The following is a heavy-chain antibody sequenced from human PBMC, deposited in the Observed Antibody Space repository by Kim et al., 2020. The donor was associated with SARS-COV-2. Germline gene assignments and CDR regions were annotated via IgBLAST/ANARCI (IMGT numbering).Heavy chain of an antibody. CDR1: GFSLSSYW. J-gene: IGHJ4*02. V-gene: IGHV3-74*01. CDR2: INPDGRTI. CDR3: ARDLFGEFDF. D-gene: IGHD3-16*01. Sequence: GGSLRLSCAASGFSLSSYWFHWVRQVPGKGPVWVSRINPDGRTISYAGSVRGRFTISRDIAKNTLFLQMNSLRAEDTAVYYCARDLFGEFDFWGQGTLVTVSS.